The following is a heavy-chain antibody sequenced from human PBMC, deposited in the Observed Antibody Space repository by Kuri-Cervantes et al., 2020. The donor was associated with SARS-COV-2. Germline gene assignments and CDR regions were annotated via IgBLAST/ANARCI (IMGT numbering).Heavy chain of an antibody. Sequence: SETLSLTFAVYGGSFSGYCWSWIRQPPGKGLEWMGESNHRGTTNYNPSLKSRVTVSVDTSKNQFSLKLSSVTAADTAVYYCARDYCSSTSCYAHDFYGMDVWGQGTTVTVSS. D-gene: IGHD2-2*01. CDR2: SNHRGTT. V-gene: IGHV4-34*01. CDR3: ARDYCSSTSCYAHDFYGMDV. J-gene: IGHJ6*02. CDR1: GGSFSGYC.